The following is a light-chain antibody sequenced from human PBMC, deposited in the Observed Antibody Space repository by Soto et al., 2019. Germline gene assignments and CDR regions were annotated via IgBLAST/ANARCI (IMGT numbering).Light chain of an antibody. CDR3: QQYDDWPRT. CDR1: QSVSSN. CDR2: GAS. Sequence: EIVMTQSQATLSVSPGERATLSCRASQSVSSNIAWYQQKPGQAPRLLIYGASTRATGLPARFSGSGSGTEFTLNISSLQSEDFAVYYCQQYDDWPRTFGQGTKVEIK. J-gene: IGKJ1*01. V-gene: IGKV3-15*01.